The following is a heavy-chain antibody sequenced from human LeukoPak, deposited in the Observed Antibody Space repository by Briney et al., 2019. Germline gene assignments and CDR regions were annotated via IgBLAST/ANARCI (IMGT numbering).Heavy chain of an antibody. CDR3: AKDRRSTSTRGADY. Sequence: GGSLRLSCAASGFTFSSYAMSWVRQAPGKGLEWVSGISGGGDSTYYADSVKGRFTISRDNSKNTLYLQMHSLRAEDTAVYFCAKDRRSTSTRGADYWGQGTLVSVSS. V-gene: IGHV3-23*01. D-gene: IGHD6-6*01. J-gene: IGHJ4*02. CDR1: GFTFSSYA. CDR2: ISGGGDST.